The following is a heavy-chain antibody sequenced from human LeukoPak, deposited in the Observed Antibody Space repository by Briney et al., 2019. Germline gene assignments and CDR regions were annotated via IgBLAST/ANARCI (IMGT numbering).Heavy chain of an antibody. Sequence: SETLSLTCTVSGGSISSYYWSWIRQPAGKGLDWIGRIYTSGSTNYNPSLKSRVTMSVDTSKNQFSLKLSSVTAADTAVYYCARGYCSSTSCYADAFDIWGQGTMVTVSS. CDR3: ARGYCSSTSCYADAFDI. CDR1: GGSISSYY. D-gene: IGHD2-2*01. CDR2: IYTSGST. J-gene: IGHJ3*02. V-gene: IGHV4-4*07.